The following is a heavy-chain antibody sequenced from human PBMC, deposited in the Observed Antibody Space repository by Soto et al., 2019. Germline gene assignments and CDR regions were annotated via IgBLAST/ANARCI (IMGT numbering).Heavy chain of an antibody. J-gene: IGHJ6*02. CDR1: GYTFTNYW. CDR3: AASIFYYGMDV. CDR2: IYPGDSDT. Sequence: PGESLKISCKGSGYTFTNYWIGWVRQMPGKGLEWMGIIYPGDSDTKYNPSFQRQVTISADKSITTTYLRWTSLKASDTAIYYCAASIFYYGMDVWGQGTTVTVSS. V-gene: IGHV5-51*01.